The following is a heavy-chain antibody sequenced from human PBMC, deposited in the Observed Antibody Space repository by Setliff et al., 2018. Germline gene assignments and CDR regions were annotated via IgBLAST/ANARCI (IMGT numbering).Heavy chain of an antibody. Sequence: LRLSCAASGFTFSAHYMDWLRQAPGKGLEWVGRIRNKDNSYTTEYAASVKGRFTISRDDSKSIAYLQMNSLKTEDTAVYYCTSHHCSSTSCYVLSPDYWGQGTLVTVSS. CDR3: TSHHCSSTSCYVLSPDY. D-gene: IGHD2-2*01. CDR2: IRNKDNSYTT. V-gene: IGHV3-72*01. J-gene: IGHJ4*02. CDR1: GFTFSAHY.